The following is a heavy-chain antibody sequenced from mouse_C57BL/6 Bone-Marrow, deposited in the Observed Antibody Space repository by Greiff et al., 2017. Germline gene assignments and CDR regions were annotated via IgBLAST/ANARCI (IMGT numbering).Heavy chain of an antibody. CDR1: GFTFSDYG. V-gene: IGHV5-17*01. Sequence: EVMLVESGGGLVKPGGSLKLSCAASGFTFSDYGMHWVRQAPEKGLEWVAYISSGSSNTYYADTMKGRFTISRDNAKNTLFLQMTSLMSEDTAMYYCAVESNYAMDYWGKGTSVTVSS. CDR3: AVESNYAMDY. CDR2: ISSGSSNT. D-gene: IGHD5-1*01. J-gene: IGHJ4*01.